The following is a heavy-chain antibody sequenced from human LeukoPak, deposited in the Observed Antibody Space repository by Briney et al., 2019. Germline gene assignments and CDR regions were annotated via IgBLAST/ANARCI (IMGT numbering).Heavy chain of an antibody. Sequence: ASVKVSCKASGYTFTSYGISWVRQAPGQGLEWMGWISAYNGNTNYAQKLQGRVTMTTDTSTSTAYMELRSLRSDDTAVYYCARDRRYCSGGSCKGFDYWGQGTLVTVSS. J-gene: IGHJ4*02. D-gene: IGHD2-15*01. CDR2: ISAYNGNT. V-gene: IGHV1-18*01. CDR3: ARDRRYCSGGSCKGFDY. CDR1: GYTFTSYG.